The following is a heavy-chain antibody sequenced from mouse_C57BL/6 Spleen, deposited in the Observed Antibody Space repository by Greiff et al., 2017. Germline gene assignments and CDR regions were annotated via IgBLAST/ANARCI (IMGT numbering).Heavy chain of an antibody. J-gene: IGHJ2*01. Sequence: EVKLQESGPGLVKPSQSLSLTCSVTGYSITSGYYWNWIRQFPGNKLEWMGYISYDGSNNYNPSLKNRISITRDTSRNQFFLKLNSVTTEDTATYYCARDGGNYGVDYWGQGTTLTVSS. CDR1: GYSITSGYY. V-gene: IGHV3-6*01. D-gene: IGHD2-1*01. CDR2: ISYDGSN. CDR3: ARDGGNYGVDY.